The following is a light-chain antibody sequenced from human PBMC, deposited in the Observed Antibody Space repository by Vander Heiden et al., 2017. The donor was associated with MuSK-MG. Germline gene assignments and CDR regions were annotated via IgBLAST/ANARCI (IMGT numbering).Light chain of an antibody. J-gene: IGKJ1*01. CDR2: GVS. Sequence: EMILTQSPATLSVSPGARATLSCRASQSVSNNLAWYQQNPGQAPKLIFYGVSTRATAITARFSGGGSATEFTLTISGLQSEDFAVYYCHQSWTFGQGTKVE. CDR1: QSVSNN. V-gene: IGKV3-15*01. CDR3: HQSWT.